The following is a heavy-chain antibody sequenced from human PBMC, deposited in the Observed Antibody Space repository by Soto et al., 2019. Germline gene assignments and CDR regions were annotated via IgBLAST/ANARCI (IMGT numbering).Heavy chain of an antibody. Sequence: SETLSLTCAVSSGSISISNWWSWVRQPPGKGLEWIGEIYHSGSTNYNPSLKSRVTISVDKSKNQFSLKLSSVTAADTAVYYCARVAHGSGSYYNDYWGQGTLVTVSS. V-gene: IGHV4-4*02. CDR2: IYHSGST. D-gene: IGHD3-10*01. CDR3: ARVAHGSGSYYNDY. J-gene: IGHJ4*02. CDR1: SGSISISNW.